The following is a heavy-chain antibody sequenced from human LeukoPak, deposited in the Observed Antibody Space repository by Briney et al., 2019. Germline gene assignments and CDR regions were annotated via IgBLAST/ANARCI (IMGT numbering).Heavy chain of an antibody. CDR2: MNPNSGNT. J-gene: IGHJ6*02. V-gene: IGHV1-8*01. Sequence: GASVKVSCKASGYTFTNYDINWVRRATGQGLEWMGWMNPNSGNTGYAQKFQGRVTMTRSTSISTAYMELSSLTSEDTAVYYCARGSFTVTRPEYYYGMDVWGQGTTVTVSS. CDR1: GYTFTNYD. CDR3: ARGSFTVTRPEYYYGMDV. D-gene: IGHD4-11*01.